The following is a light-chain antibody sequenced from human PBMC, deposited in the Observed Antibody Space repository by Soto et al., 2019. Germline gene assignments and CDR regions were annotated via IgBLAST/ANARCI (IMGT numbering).Light chain of an antibody. CDR3: QNYDSDPLT. Sequence: DIQMTQSPSSLSASVGDRVTITCRASQGISNYLAWYQQKPGKVPKLLIYAASTLQSVVPSRLSGSGSVTDFTLTISSLQTEDVANYYCQNYDSDPLTFGGGTKVEIK. J-gene: IGKJ4*01. CDR1: QGISNY. V-gene: IGKV1-27*01. CDR2: AAS.